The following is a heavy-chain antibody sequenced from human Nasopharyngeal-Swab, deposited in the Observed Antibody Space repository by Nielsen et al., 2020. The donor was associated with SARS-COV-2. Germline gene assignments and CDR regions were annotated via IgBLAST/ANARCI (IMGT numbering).Heavy chain of an antibody. CDR2: FDPEDGET. V-gene: IGHV1-24*01. D-gene: IGHD6-6*01. J-gene: IGHJ4*02. Sequence: ASVKVSCKVSGYTLTELSMHWVRQAPGKGLGWMGGFDPEDGETIYAQKFQGRVTMTEDTSTDTAYMELSSLRSEDTAVYYCATIFYSSSIYFDYWGQGTLVTVSS. CDR1: GYTLTELS. CDR3: ATIFYSSSIYFDY.